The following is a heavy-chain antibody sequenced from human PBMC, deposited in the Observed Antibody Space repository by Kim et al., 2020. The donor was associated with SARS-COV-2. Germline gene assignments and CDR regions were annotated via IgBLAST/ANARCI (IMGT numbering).Heavy chain of an antibody. D-gene: IGHD3-9*01. CDR3: VRGYDDILTDYYIYDLDY. Sequence: GGSLRLSCAASGFTFSTYRMNWVRQAPGKGLEWVSSIRGSDSYIDYVDSVKGRFSISRDNAKNSLYLQINSLRAEDTAVYYCVRGYDDILTDYYIYDLDYWGQGTLVTVSS. CDR2: IRGSDSYI. CDR1: GFTFSTYR. V-gene: IGHV3-21*01. J-gene: IGHJ4*02.